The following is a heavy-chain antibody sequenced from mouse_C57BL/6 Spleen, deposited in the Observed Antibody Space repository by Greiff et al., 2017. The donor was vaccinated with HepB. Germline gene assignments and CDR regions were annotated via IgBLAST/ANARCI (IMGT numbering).Heavy chain of an antibody. J-gene: IGHJ4*01. CDR2: ISYSGST. CDR1: GYSITSGYD. D-gene: IGHD3-3*01. V-gene: IGHV3-1*01. CDR3: ARGDYYYAMDY. Sequence: EVHLVESGPGMVKPSQSLSLTCTVTGYSITSGYDWHWIRHFPGNTLEWMGYISYSGSTNYNPSLKSRISITHDTSKNHFFLKLNSVTTEDTATYYCARGDYYYAMDYWGQGTSVTVSS.